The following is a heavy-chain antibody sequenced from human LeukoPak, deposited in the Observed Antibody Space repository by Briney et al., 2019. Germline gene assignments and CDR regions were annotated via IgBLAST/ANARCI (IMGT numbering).Heavy chain of an antibody. V-gene: IGHV3-33*08. CDR2: IWNDGSQK. Sequence: GGSLRLSCAASGFTFSGSGMHWVRQAPGKGLEWVAVIWNDGSQKYYGDSVKGRFTISKDNSRKTVNLQMDSLRAEDTAIYYCTRWGAGGLTLDYWGQGVLVTVSS. CDR3: TRWGAGGLTLDY. D-gene: IGHD3-16*01. CDR1: GFTFSGSG. J-gene: IGHJ4*02.